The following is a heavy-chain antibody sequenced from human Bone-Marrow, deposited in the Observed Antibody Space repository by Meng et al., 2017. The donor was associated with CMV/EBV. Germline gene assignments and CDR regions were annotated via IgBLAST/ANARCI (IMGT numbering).Heavy chain of an antibody. V-gene: IGHV4-39*07. J-gene: IGHJ6*02. CDR2: IYYSGST. Sequence: WIRQPPGKGLEWIGSIYYSGSTYYNPSLKSRVTISVDTSKNQFSLKLSSVTAADTAVYYCARGGVVVPAAIRSDYYYYYGMDVWGQGTTVTVSS. CDR3: ARGGVVVPAAIRSDYYYYYGMDV. D-gene: IGHD2-2*01.